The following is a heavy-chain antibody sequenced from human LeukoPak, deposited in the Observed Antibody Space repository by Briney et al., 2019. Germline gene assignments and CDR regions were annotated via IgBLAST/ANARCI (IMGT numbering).Heavy chain of an antibody. CDR1: GGSISSGGYY. D-gene: IGHD6-6*01. CDR3: ARGIWRIAARPQGAFDI. Sequence: SQTLSLTCTVSGGSISSGGYYWSWIRQHPGKGLEWIGYIYYSGSTYYNPSLKSRVTISVDTSKNQFSLKLSSVTAADTAVYYCARGIWRIAARPQGAFDIWGQGTMVTVSS. V-gene: IGHV4-31*03. J-gene: IGHJ3*02. CDR2: IYYSGST.